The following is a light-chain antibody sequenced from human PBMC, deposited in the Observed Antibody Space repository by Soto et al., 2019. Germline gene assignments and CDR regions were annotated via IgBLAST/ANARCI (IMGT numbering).Light chain of an antibody. CDR3: SSYTTSTTVV. J-gene: IGLJ2*01. CDR1: SSDVGNYNY. Sequence: QSALTQPASVSGSPGQSITISCTGTSSDVGNYNYVSWYQQHPGKAPKLMISDVNSRPSGASNRFSGSKSGNTASLTISGLQAEDEADYYCSSYTTSTTVVFGGGTQLTVL. CDR2: DVN. V-gene: IGLV2-14*03.